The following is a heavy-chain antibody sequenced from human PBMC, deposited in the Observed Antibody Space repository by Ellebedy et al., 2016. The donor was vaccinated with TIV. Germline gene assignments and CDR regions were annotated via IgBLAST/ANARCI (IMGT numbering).Heavy chain of an antibody. CDR2: INPNSGGT. CDR3: ARDSQANWGYYFDY. CDR1: GGTFSSYA. V-gene: IGHV1-2*04. J-gene: IGHJ4*02. Sequence: ASVKVSCKASGGTFSSYAISWVRQAPGQGLEWMGWINPNSGGTNYAQKFQGWVTMTRDTSISTAYMELSRLRSDDTAVYYCARDSQANWGYYFDYWGQGTLVTVSS. D-gene: IGHD7-27*01.